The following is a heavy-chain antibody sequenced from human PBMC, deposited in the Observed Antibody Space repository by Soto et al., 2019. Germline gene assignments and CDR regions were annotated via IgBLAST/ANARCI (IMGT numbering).Heavy chain of an antibody. D-gene: IGHD2-15*01. CDR3: RGYCSGGSCPNIDY. CDR1: GGTFSSYA. CDR2: IIPIFGTA. V-gene: IGHV1-69*13. Sequence: ASVKVSCKASGGTFSSYAISWVRQAPGQGLEWMGGIIPIFGTANYAQKFQGRVTITADESTSTAYMELSSLRSEDTAVYYCRGYCSGGSCPNIDYWGQGTLVTVSS. J-gene: IGHJ4*02.